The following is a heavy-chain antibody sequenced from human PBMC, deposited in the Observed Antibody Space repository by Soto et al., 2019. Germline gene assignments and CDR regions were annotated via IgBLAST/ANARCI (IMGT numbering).Heavy chain of an antibody. Sequence: EVQLVESGGGLVQPGGSLRLSCVVSGITFSTYRMHWVRQAPGKGLVWVSHIKSDGTVTHYTDSVRGRFIISRDNAKNTLFLQMNSLRAEDTAVYYCARENYDFWSGYYLDYWGQGTLLTVSS. CDR1: GITFSTYR. V-gene: IGHV3-74*01. D-gene: IGHD3-3*01. CDR3: ARENYDFWSGYYLDY. J-gene: IGHJ4*02. CDR2: IKSDGTVT.